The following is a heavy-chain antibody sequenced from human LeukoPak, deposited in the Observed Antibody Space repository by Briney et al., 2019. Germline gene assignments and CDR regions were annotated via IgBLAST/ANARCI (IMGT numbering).Heavy chain of an antibody. Sequence: SETLSLTCTVSGGSISSYYWSWIRQPPGKGLEWIGYIYYSGSTNYNPSLKSRVNISIDTSKNQFSLKLSSVTAANTAVYYCARDSGSGTYYWGQGTLVTVSS. V-gene: IGHV4-59*01. D-gene: IGHD6-19*01. CDR2: IYYSGST. CDR3: ARDSGSGTYY. CDR1: GGSISSYY. J-gene: IGHJ4*02.